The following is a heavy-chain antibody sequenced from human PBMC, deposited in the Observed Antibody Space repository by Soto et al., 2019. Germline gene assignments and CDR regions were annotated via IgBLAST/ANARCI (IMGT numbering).Heavy chain of an antibody. V-gene: IGHV3-74*01. Sequence: EVQLVESGGGLVQPGGSLRLSCAASGIIFTNYWMHWVRQAPGKGLVWVSRIDNDGSGTSYADSVKGRFTISRDNAKNTVYLQMNSLRAEDTAVYYCTTDLEYWGQGTLVTVSS. J-gene: IGHJ4*02. CDR2: IDNDGSGT. CDR3: TTDLEY. CDR1: GIIFTNYW.